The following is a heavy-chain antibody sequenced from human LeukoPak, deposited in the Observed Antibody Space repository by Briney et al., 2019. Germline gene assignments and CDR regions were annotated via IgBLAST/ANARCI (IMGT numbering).Heavy chain of an antibody. D-gene: IGHD3-3*01. CDR3: ARVSRYYDFWSGPTHDAFDI. J-gene: IGHJ3*02. Sequence: SVKVSCKASGGTFSSYAISWVRQAPGQGLEWMGGIIPIFGTANYAQKFQGRVTITTDEPTSTAYMELSSLRSEDTAVYYCARVSRYYDFWSGPTHDAFDIWGQGTMVTVSS. CDR2: IIPIFGTA. V-gene: IGHV1-69*05. CDR1: GGTFSSYA.